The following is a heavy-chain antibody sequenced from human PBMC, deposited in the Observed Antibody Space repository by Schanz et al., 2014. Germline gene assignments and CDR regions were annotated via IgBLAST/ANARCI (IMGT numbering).Heavy chain of an antibody. V-gene: IGHV1-69*04. CDR1: GGTFSSFG. J-gene: IGHJ4*02. D-gene: IGHD4-17*01. CDR3: ARGYGDSPTDF. CDR2: IIPSLGLA. Sequence: VQLEQSGAEVKKPGSSVKVSCKASGGTFSSFGINWVRQAPGQGLEWMGRIIPSLGLAKYEQKFQDKVTITADTSTSTAYMELSSLRSEDTAVYYCARGYGDSPTDFWGQGTLVNVSS.